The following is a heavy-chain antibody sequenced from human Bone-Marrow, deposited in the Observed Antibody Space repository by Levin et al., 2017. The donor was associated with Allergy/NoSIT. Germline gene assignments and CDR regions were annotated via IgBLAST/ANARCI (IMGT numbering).Heavy chain of an antibody. D-gene: IGHD2-2*01. CDR2: ISSDGSTT. Sequence: PGGSLRLSCVASGFNFNAHWMLWVRQAPGKGLVWVSRISSDGSTTNFADSVKGRFTVSRDNAKNTLNLQMNSLRAEDTAVYYCARPNYAASGVEYWGQGTLVTVSS. J-gene: IGHJ4*02. V-gene: IGHV3-74*01. CDR3: ARPNYAASGVEY. CDR1: GFNFNAHW.